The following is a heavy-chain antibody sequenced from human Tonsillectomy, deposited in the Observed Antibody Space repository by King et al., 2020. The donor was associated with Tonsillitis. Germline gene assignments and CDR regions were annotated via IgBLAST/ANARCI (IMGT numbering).Heavy chain of an antibody. CDR3: ARDFGGFPADDFDI. Sequence: QLVQSGGGVVQPGRSLRLSCAASGFTFSSYAMHWVRQAPGKGLEWVTLISHDGSNKYYADSVNGRFTISRDNSKSSLYLQMNTLRPEDTAVFYCARDFGGFPADDFDIWRQGTMVTVSS. V-gene: IGHV3-30*04. CDR1: GFTFSSYA. J-gene: IGHJ3*02. D-gene: IGHD3-16*01. CDR2: ISHDGSNK.